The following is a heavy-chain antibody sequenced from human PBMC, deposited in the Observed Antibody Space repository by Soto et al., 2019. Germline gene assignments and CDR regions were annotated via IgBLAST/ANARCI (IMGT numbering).Heavy chain of an antibody. D-gene: IGHD6-13*01. CDR3: ARHEGRTAADHYYYYGMDV. J-gene: IGHJ6*02. CDR2: IIPIFGTA. CDR1: GCPLISYA. Sequence: VKVANKASGCPLISYAVIWVRQAPGQGLEWMGGIIPIFGTANYAQKFQGRVTITADESTSTAYMELSSLRSEDTAVYYCARHEGRTAADHYYYYGMDVCAQGTTVTVSS. V-gene: IGHV1-69*01.